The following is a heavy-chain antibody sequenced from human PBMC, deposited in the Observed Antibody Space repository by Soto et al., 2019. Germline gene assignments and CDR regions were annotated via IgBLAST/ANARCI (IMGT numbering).Heavy chain of an antibody. D-gene: IGHD6-13*01. Sequence: GSLRLSCAASGFTVSSNYMSWVRQAPGKGLEWVSVIYSGGSTYYADSVKGRFTISRDNSKNTLYLQMNSLRAEDTAVYYCARYYSSSWSYYFDYWGQGTLVTVSS. CDR3: ARYYSSSWSYYFDY. CDR1: GFTVSSNY. CDR2: IYSGGST. V-gene: IGHV3-66*01. J-gene: IGHJ4*02.